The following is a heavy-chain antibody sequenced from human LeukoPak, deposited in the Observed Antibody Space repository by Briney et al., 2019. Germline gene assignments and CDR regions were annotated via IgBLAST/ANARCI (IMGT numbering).Heavy chain of an antibody. J-gene: IGHJ4*02. CDR3: VRGGTPGYSSGRIDY. V-gene: IGHV3-53*04. CDR2: IYSAGNT. D-gene: IGHD6-19*01. CDR1: GFTVSSNY. Sequence: PGGSLRLSCVASGFTVSSNYMSWVRQAPGKGLEWVSVIYSAGNTYYADSVKGRFTISRHNSKNTLYLQMNSLGVEDTAVYYCVRGGTPGYSSGRIDYWGQGTLVTVSS.